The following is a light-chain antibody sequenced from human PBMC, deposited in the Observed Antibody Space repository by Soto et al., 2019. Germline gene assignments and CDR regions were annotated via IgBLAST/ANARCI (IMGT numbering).Light chain of an antibody. CDR1: QSVGTY. CDR2: GAS. J-gene: IGKJ1*01. Sequence: EIVMTQSPATLSVSPGERATLSCRASQSVGTYLAWYQQKPGQAPRLLIYGASTRAAGISPRFSGGGSGTEFTLTISILQSEDFAVYYCRQYNDWPRTFGQGTKVGIK. V-gene: IGKV3-15*01. CDR3: RQYNDWPRT.